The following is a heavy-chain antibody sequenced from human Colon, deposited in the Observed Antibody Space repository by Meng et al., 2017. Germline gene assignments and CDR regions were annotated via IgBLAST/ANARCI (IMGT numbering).Heavy chain of an antibody. Sequence: QLQLQESGPGLVKPAETLSLTCTVSGGSISSGIFWIWIRQPPGKGLEWIGYISYSGATYYNPSLKSRLTISVDTAKNQFSLSLSSVTAADTAVYYCARVVGDCASCYKGWFDPWGQGTLVTVSS. J-gene: IGHJ5*02. CDR3: ARVVGDCASCYKGWFDP. CDR1: GGSISSGIF. V-gene: IGHV4-30-4*01. CDR2: ISYSGAT. D-gene: IGHD2-2*02.